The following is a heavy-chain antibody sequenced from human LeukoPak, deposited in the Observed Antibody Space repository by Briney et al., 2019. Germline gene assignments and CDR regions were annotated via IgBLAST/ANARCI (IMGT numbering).Heavy chain of an antibody. Sequence: PGGSLRLSCAASGFTFSSYVMSWVRQAPGKGLEWVAVISYDGSNKYYADSVKGRFTISRDNSKNTLYLQMNSLRAEDTAVYCCAKDLEYSSSSYYFDYWGQGTLVTVSS. J-gene: IGHJ4*02. CDR2: ISYDGSNK. V-gene: IGHV3-30*18. D-gene: IGHD6-6*01. CDR1: GFTFSSYV. CDR3: AKDLEYSSSSYYFDY.